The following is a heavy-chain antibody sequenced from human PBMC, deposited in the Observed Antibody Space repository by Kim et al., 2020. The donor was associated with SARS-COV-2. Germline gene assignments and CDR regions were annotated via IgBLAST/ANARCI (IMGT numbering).Heavy chain of an antibody. J-gene: IGHJ4*02. CDR2: IYYSGST. V-gene: IGHV4-59*13. Sequence: SETLSLTCTVSGGSISSYYWSWIRQPPGKGLEWIGYIYYSGSTNYNPSLKSRVTISVDTSKNQFSLKLSSVTAADTAVYYCASLPTAAGPIDYWGQGTLVTVSS. CDR3: ASLPTAAGPIDY. D-gene: IGHD6-13*01. CDR1: GGSISSYY.